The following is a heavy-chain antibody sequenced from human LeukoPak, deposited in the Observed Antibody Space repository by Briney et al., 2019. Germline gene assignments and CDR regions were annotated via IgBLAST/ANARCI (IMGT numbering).Heavy chain of an antibody. V-gene: IGHV1-2*02. CDR3: ARDGNVVPAAILDY. CDR2: INPNSGGT. Sequence: AASVKVSCKASGYTFTSYGISWVRQAPGQGLEWMGWINPNSGGTNYAQKFQGRVTMTRDTSISTAYMELSRLRSDDTAVYYCARDGNVVPAAILDYWGQGTLVTVSS. J-gene: IGHJ4*02. CDR1: GYTFTSYG. D-gene: IGHD2-2*01.